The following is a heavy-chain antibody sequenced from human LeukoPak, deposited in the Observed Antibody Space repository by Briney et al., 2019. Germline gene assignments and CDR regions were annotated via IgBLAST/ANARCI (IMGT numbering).Heavy chain of an antibody. CDR2: IYHSGST. CDR3: ARGKGGNDLNFFDY. CDR1: GGSISSSNW. D-gene: IGHD4-23*01. J-gene: IGHJ4*02. V-gene: IGHV4-4*02. Sequence: SETLSLTCAVSGGSISSSNWWSWVRQPPGKGLEWIGEIYHSGSTNYNPSLKSRVTISVDKSKNQFSLKLSSVTAADTAVYYCARGKGGNDLNFFDYWGQGTLVTVSS.